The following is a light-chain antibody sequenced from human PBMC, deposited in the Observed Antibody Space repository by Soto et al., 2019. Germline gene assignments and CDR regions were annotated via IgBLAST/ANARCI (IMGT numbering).Light chain of an antibody. CDR2: LEGSGNY. CDR3: ETWNSNTRV. Sequence: QAVVTQSSSASASLGSSVKLTCTLSSGHSSYIIAWHQHQPGKAPRYLMKLEGSGNYNKGSGVPDRFSGSSSGADRYLTISNLQSEDEADYYCETWNSNTRVFGGGTKVTVL. V-gene: IGLV4-60*03. CDR1: SGHSSYI. J-gene: IGLJ3*02.